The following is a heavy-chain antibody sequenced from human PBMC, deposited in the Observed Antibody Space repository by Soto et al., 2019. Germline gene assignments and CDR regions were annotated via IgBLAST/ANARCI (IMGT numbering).Heavy chain of an antibody. V-gene: IGHV3-49*03. CDR2: IRSKTYGGTT. Sequence: GGSLRLSCTASGFTFGDYTMSWFRQAPGKGLEWVGFIRSKTYGGTTEYAASVKGRFTISRDESKSIAYLQMNSLKTEDTAVYYCTRGHCSSSSCSSFDYWGQGTLVTVS. CDR3: TRGHCSSSSCSSFDY. J-gene: IGHJ4*02. CDR1: GFTFGDYT. D-gene: IGHD2-2*01.